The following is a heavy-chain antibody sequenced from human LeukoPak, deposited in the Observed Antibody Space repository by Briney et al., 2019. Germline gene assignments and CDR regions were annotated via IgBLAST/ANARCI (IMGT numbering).Heavy chain of an antibody. Sequence: SETLSLTCTVSGGSISSYYWSWIRQSPGKGLEWIGYIYYSGSTKYNPSLKSRVIISVDTSKKQFSLKLSSVTAADTAVYYCARLPSDLGYFDYWGQGTLVTVSS. D-gene: IGHD3-3*01. CDR2: IYYSGST. V-gene: IGHV4-59*08. CDR1: GGSISSYY. CDR3: ARLPSDLGYFDY. J-gene: IGHJ4*02.